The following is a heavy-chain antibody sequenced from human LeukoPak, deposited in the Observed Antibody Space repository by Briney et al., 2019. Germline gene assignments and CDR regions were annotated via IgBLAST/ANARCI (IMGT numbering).Heavy chain of an antibody. V-gene: IGHV1-69*06. CDR3: TRGSYYDSSGYSGVRLFDY. Sequence: AASVKVSCKASGGTFSSYAISWVRQAPGQGLEWMGGIIPIFGTANYAQKFQGRVTITADKSTSTAYMELSSLRSEDTAVYYCTRGSYYDSSGYSGVRLFDYWGQGTPVTVPS. CDR1: GGTFSSYA. D-gene: IGHD3-22*01. J-gene: IGHJ4*02. CDR2: IIPIFGTA.